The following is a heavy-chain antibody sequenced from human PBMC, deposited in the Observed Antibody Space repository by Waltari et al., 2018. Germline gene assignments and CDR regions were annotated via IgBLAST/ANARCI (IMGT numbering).Heavy chain of an antibody. Sequence: EVQLVESGGGLVQPGRSPRLSCTASGFTFGDYAMSWVRQAPGKGLEWVGFIRSKAYGGTTEYAASVKGRFTISRDDSKSIAYLQMNSLKTEDTAVYYCTRGLVVLDYWGQGTLVTVSS. CDR2: IRSKAYGGTT. J-gene: IGHJ4*02. CDR3: TRGLVVLDY. D-gene: IGHD2-2*01. CDR1: GFTFGDYA. V-gene: IGHV3-49*04.